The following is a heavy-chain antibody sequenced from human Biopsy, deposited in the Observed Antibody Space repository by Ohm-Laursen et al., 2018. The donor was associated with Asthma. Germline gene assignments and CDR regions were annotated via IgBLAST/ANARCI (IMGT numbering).Heavy chain of an antibody. CDR1: RGYIRSYDHH. CDR2: GFYSGTT. CDR3: ARVASYGDIYFAIDV. Sequence: SQTLSLTCTVSRGYIRSYDHHWAWIRQPPGKGLEWIGSGFYSGTTHYSPSLARRVSISVDTSMNQFSMTLRSVTAADTAEYFCARVASYGDIYFAIDVWGPGNTVVVS. D-gene: IGHD4-17*01. J-gene: IGHJ6*02. V-gene: IGHV4-30-4*01.